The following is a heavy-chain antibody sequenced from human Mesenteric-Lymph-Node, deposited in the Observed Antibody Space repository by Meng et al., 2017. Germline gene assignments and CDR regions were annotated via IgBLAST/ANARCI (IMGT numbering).Heavy chain of an antibody. J-gene: IGHJ4*02. Sequence: QVQLAQSGAEVKKPGASVKVSCKASGYTFTDYYIHWVRQAPGQGLEWMGRINPNSGATNYAQKFQGRVTITRDTSASTAYMELSSLRSDDTAVYYCARRGNPYLDLWGQGTLVTVSS. V-gene: IGHV1-2*06. CDR3: ARRGNPYLDL. CDR2: INPNSGAT. CDR1: GYTFTDYY.